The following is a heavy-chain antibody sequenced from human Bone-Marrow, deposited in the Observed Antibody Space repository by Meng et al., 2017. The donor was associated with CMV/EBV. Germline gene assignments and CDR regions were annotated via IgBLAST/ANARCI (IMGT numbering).Heavy chain of an antibody. CDR2: INHSGST. D-gene: IGHD1-26*01. CDR3: ARDGSGSSLAADAFDI. Sequence: SETLSLTCAVYGGSFSGYYWSWIRQPPGKGLECIGEINHSGSTNYNPSLKSRVTISVDTSKNQFSLKLSSVTAADTAVYYCARDGSGSSLAADAFDIWGQGTMVTVSS. V-gene: IGHV4-34*01. CDR1: GGSFSGYY. J-gene: IGHJ3*02.